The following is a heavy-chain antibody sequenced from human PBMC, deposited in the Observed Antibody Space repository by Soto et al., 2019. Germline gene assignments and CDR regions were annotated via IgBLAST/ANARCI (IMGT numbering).Heavy chain of an antibody. J-gene: IGHJ5*02. Sequence: TLSLTCTVSGASISGYYWSWIRKSAGKGLEWIGRIYATGTTDYNPSLKSRVMMSVDTSKKQFSLKLRSVTAADTAVYYCVRDGTKTLRDWFDPWGQGISVTVSS. D-gene: IGHD1-1*01. CDR3: VRDGTKTLRDWFDP. CDR1: GASISGYY. CDR2: IYATGTT. V-gene: IGHV4-4*07.